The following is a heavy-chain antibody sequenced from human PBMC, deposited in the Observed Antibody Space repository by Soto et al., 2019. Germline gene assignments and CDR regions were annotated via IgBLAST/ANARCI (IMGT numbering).Heavy chain of an antibody. D-gene: IGHD5-12*01. CDR3: ARAMVATRYFDL. CDR2: INHSGNT. CDR1: GGSFSGYY. V-gene: IGHV4-34*01. Sequence: QVQLQQWGAGLLKPSETLSLTCAVYGGSFSGYYWSWIRQPPGKGLEWIGEINHSGNTNYNPSLKRRVALSVDTSKKQFSLKLSSVTAADTAVYYCARAMVATRYFDLWGRGTLVTVSS. J-gene: IGHJ2*01.